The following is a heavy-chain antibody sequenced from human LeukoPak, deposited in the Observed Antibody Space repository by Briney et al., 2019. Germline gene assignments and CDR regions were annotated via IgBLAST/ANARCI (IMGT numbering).Heavy chain of an antibody. V-gene: IGHV4-38-2*02. CDR1: GFSISSGYY. CDR3: AREVGIATTRDAFDI. Sequence: PSETLSLTCAVSGFSISSGYYWGWIRQPPGKGLEWIGSFYHSGNTYYNPSLKSRVTISVDTSKNHFSPKLSSVTAADTAVYYCAREVGIATTRDAFDIWGQGTMVTVSS. CDR2: FYHSGNT. D-gene: IGHD1-1*01. J-gene: IGHJ3*02.